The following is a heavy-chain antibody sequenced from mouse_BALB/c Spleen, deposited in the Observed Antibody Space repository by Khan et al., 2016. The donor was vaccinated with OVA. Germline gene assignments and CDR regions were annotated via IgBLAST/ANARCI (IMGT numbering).Heavy chain of an antibody. Sequence: QVQLQQSGPGLVAPSQSLSITCTVSGFSLTSYGVHWVRQPPGKGLEWLVVIWRDGSTNYNSVLKSRLSISKDNSKSQVFLKMNSLQTDDTAIYYCARWFDGYSSLYAMDYWGQGTSVTVSS. D-gene: IGHD2-3*01. CDR3: ARWFDGYSSLYAMDY. CDR2: IWRDGST. CDR1: GFSLTSYG. V-gene: IGHV2-6*02. J-gene: IGHJ4*01.